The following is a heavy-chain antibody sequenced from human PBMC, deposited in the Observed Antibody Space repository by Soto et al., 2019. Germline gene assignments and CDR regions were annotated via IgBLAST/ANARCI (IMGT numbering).Heavy chain of an antibody. CDR2: IRTISSAI. J-gene: IGHJ4*02. Sequence: QLVESGGGLVQPGGSLRLSCAASGFTFSDYPMNWVRQAPGKGLEWVSSIRTISSAIYFADSVRGRFTISRDNARNSLYLQMTSLRDEDTAVYYCARGTPSFDSWGQGTLVTVSS. V-gene: IGHV3-48*02. D-gene: IGHD2-15*01. CDR1: GFTFSDYP. CDR3: ARGTPSFDS.